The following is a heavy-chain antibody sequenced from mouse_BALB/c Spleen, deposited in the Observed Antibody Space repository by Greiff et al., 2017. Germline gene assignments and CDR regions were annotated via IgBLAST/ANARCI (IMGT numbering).Heavy chain of an antibody. Sequence: EVNVVESGGGLVQPGGSRKLSCAASGFTFSDYGMAWVRQAPGKGPEWVAFISNLAYSIYYADTVTGRFTISRENAKNTLYLEMSSLRSEDTAMYYCAREENYYAMDYWGQGTSVTVSS. V-gene: IGHV5-15*02. J-gene: IGHJ4*01. CDR3: AREENYYAMDY. CDR1: GFTFSDYG. CDR2: ISNLAYSI.